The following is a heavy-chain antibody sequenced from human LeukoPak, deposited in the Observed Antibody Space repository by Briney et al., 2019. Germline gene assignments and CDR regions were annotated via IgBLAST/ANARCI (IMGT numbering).Heavy chain of an antibody. CDR2: ISGSGGST. V-gene: IGHV3-23*01. Sequence: AGGSLRLSCAASGFTFSSYAMSWVRQAPGKGLEWVSAISGSGGSTYYADSVKGRFTISRDNSKNTLYLQMNSLRAEDTAVYYCAKAGSGYDFALYYYYMDVWGKGTTVTVSS. CDR1: GFTFSSYA. J-gene: IGHJ6*03. CDR3: AKAGSGYDFALYYYYMDV. D-gene: IGHD5-12*01.